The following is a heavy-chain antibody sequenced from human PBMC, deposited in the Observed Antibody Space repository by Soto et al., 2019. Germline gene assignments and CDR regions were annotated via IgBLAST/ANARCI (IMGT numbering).Heavy chain of an antibody. Sequence: VSCKASGYTFTYRYLHWVRQAPGQALEWMGWITPFNGNTNYAQKFQDRVTITRDRSMSTAYMELSSLRSEDTAMYYCASEAAHAAGFDYWGQGTLVTVSS. CDR1: GYTFTYRY. CDR3: ASEAAHAAGFDY. D-gene: IGHD6-6*01. CDR2: ITPFNGNT. V-gene: IGHV1-45*02. J-gene: IGHJ4*02.